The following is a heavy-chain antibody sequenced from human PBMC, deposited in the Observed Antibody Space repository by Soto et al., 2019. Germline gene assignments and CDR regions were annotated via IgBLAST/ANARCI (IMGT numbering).Heavy chain of an antibody. Sequence: PGGSLRLSCAASGFTFSYYGMHWVRQAPGKGLEWVAVISSDGGSEYYADSVKGRFTISRDNSKNTVLLQMNSLRLDDTAVYYCAKEYNSGWVDYWGQGT. CDR2: ISSDGGSE. V-gene: IGHV3-30*18. D-gene: IGHD6-19*01. CDR1: GFTFSYYG. J-gene: IGHJ4*02. CDR3: AKEYNSGWVDY.